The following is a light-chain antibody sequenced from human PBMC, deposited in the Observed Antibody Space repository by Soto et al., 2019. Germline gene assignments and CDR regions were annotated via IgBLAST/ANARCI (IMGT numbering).Light chain of an antibody. J-gene: IGLJ1*01. CDR1: RSNIGAGYD. CDR3: QSYDSSLSGYV. V-gene: IGLV1-40*01. Sequence: QPVLTQPPSVPGAPGQRVTISCTGSRSNIGAGYDVHWYQQLPGTAPKLLIYGNSNRPSGVPDRFSGSKSGTSASLAITGLQAEDEADYYCQSYDSSLSGYVFGTGTKVTVL. CDR2: GNS.